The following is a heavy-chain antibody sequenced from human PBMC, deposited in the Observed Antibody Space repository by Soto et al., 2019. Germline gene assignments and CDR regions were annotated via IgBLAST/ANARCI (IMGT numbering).Heavy chain of an antibody. Sequence: GASVKVSCKASGYTFTGYYMHWVRQAPGQGLEWMGWINPNSGGTNYAQKFQGWVTMTRDTSISTAYMELSRLRSDDTAVYYCVRDLGVVADRTGPNWFDPWGQGTLVTVSS. D-gene: IGHD2-15*01. V-gene: IGHV1-2*04. CDR1: GYTFTGYY. CDR2: INPNSGGT. CDR3: VRDLGVVADRTGPNWFDP. J-gene: IGHJ5*02.